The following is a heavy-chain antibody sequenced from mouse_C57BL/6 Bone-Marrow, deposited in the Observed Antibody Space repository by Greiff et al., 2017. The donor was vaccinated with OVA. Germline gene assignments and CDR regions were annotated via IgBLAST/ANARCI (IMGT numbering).Heavy chain of an antibody. CDR2: ISSGGSYT. CDR3: ARHRGDVGMDY. D-gene: IGHD3-3*01. CDR1: GFTFSSYG. Sequence: EVKLMESGGDLVKPGGSLKLSCAASGFTFSSYGMSWVRQTPDKRLEWVATISSGGSYTYYPDSVKGRFTISRDNAKNTLYLQMSSLKSEDTAMYYCARHRGDVGMDYWGQGTSVTVSS. J-gene: IGHJ4*01. V-gene: IGHV5-6*01.